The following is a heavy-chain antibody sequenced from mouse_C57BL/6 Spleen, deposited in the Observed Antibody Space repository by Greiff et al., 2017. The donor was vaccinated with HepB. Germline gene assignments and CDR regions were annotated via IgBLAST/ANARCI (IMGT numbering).Heavy chain of an antibody. CDR3: ARSSYGYEFAY. V-gene: IGHV1-18*01. CDR2: INPNNGGT. D-gene: IGHD2-2*01. CDR1: GYTFTDYN. J-gene: IGHJ3*01. Sequence: VQLQQSGPELVKPGASVKIPCKASGYTFTDYNMDWVKQSHGKSLEWIGDINPNNGGTIYNQKFKGKATLTVDKSSSTAYMELRSLTSEDTAVYYCARSSYGYEFAYWGQGTLVTVSA.